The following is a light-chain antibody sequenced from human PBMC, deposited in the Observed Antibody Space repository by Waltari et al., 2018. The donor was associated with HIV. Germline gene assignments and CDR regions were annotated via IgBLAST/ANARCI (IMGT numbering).Light chain of an antibody. V-gene: IGKV3-20*01. J-gene: IGKJ3*01. CDR3: QQYGSSEGFT. CDR1: QSVSSTY. CDR2: GPS. Sequence: EIVLTQSPGTLSLSPGERATLSCRASQSVSSTYLAWYQHKPGQAPRLLIYGPSTRAAGIPDRFSGSGSETDFTLTISRLEPEDCAVYYCQQYGSSEGFTFGPGTRVDI.